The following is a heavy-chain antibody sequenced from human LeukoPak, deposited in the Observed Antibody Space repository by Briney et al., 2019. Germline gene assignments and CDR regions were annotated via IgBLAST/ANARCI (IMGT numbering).Heavy chain of an antibody. Sequence: PGGSLRLSCAASGFTFSSYSMNWVRQAPGKGLEWVSYISSSSYSTIYFADSVKGRFTISRDNAKNSLYLQMNSLRVEDTAIYYCARDGGSSVWTRGSWFDSWGQGTLVTVSS. D-gene: IGHD6-19*01. V-gene: IGHV3-48*04. CDR2: ISSSSYSTI. J-gene: IGHJ5*01. CDR1: GFTFSSYS. CDR3: ARDGGSSVWTRGSWFDS.